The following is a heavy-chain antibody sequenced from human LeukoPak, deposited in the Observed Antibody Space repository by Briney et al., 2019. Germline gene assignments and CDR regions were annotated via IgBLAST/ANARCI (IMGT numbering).Heavy chain of an antibody. D-gene: IGHD3-3*01. J-gene: IGHJ4*02. CDR1: GYTFTGCY. CDR3: ARVFLPQDYDFWSGYLYYFDY. CDR2: INPNSGGT. V-gene: IGHV1-2*02. Sequence: GASVKVSCKASGYTFTGCYMHWVRQAPGQGLEWMGWINPNSGGTNYAQKFQGRVTMTRDTSISTAYMELSRLRSDDTAVYYCARVFLPQDYDFWSGYLYYFDYWGQGTLVTVSS.